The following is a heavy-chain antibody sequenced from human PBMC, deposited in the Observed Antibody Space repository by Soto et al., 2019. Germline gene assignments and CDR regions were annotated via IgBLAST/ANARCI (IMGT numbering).Heavy chain of an antibody. CDR1: GYTFTSYA. J-gene: IGHJ4*02. V-gene: IGHV1-3*01. CDR2: INAGNGNT. CDR3: AREALGALSAGGFDY. Sequence: ASVKVSCKASGYTFTSYAMHWVRQAPGQRLEWMGWINAGNGNTKYSQKFQGRVTNTRDTSASTAYMELSSLRSEDTAVYYCAREALGALSAGGFDYWGQGTLVTVSS. D-gene: IGHD3-10*01.